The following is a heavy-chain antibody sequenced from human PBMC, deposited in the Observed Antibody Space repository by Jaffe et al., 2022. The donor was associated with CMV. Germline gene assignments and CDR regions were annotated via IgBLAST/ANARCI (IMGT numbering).Heavy chain of an antibody. Sequence: EVQLVESGGGLVKPGGSLRLSCAASGFTFSSYSMNWVRQAPGKGLEWVSSISSSSSYIYYADSVKGRFTISRDNAKNSLYLQMNSLRAEDTAVYYCARDRGSGYPPYYYYYMDVWGKGTTVTVSS. V-gene: IGHV3-21*01. D-gene: IGHD3-3*01. CDR1: GFTFSSYS. CDR3: ARDRGSGYPPYYYYYMDV. CDR2: ISSSSSYI. J-gene: IGHJ6*03.